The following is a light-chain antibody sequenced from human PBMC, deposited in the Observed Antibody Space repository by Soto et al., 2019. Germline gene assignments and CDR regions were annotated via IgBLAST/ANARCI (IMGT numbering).Light chain of an antibody. V-gene: IGKV2-30*01. CDR3: MQAAHCPRT. J-gene: IGKJ1*01. CDR1: QSLVFRDGNTY. CDR2: KVS. Sequence: DVVMAQSPLSLPAALGQPASISCRSNQSLVFRDGNTYLNWFHQRPGQSPRRLIYKVSYRDSGVPDRFSGSGSGPDFTLTVSRVEAEDVGDYYCMQAAHCPRTFGQGPMVEIK.